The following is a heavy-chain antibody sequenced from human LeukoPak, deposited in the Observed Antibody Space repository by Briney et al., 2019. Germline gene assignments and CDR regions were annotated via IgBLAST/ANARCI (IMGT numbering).Heavy chain of an antibody. D-gene: IGHD3-22*01. CDR1: GFTFSSYW. CDR3: ARAIVVALFDY. J-gene: IGHJ4*02. Sequence: PGGSLRLSCAASGFTFSSYWMSWVRQAPGKGLEWVANIKQDGSEKYYVDSVEGRFTISRDNAKNSLYLQMNSLRAEDTAVYYCARAIVVALFDYWGQGTLVTVSS. V-gene: IGHV3-7*01. CDR2: IKQDGSEK.